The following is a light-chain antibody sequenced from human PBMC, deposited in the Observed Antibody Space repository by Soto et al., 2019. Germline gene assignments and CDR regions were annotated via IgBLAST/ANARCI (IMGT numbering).Light chain of an antibody. J-gene: IGKJ1*01. CDR1: QSVGSSY. CDR3: QQYGSSPWT. CDR2: AAS. V-gene: IGKV3-20*01. Sequence: EIVLTQSPDTLSLSPGERATLSCRASQSVGSSYLAWYLQEPGQAPRLLIYAASTRATGIPDRFSGSVSGTHFTLTISRLEPEDFAVYWCQQYGSSPWTFGQGTKVEIK.